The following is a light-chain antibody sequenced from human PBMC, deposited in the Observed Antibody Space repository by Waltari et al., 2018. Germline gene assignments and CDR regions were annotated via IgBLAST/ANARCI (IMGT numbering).Light chain of an antibody. CDR1: QSLLHSNGYNY. CDR2: LGS. J-gene: IGKJ1*01. Sequence: DIVMTQSPLSLPVTPGEPASISCRSSQSLLHSNGYNYLDWYLQKPGQSPQLLIYLGSNRASGVPDRCSGIGSGTEFTLKISRVEAEDVGVYYCMQALQTPWTFGQGTKVEIK. CDR3: MQALQTPWT. V-gene: IGKV2-28*01.